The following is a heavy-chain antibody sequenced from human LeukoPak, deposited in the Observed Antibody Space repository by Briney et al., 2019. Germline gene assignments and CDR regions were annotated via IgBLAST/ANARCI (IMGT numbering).Heavy chain of an antibody. V-gene: IGHV3-23*01. Sequence: HTGGSLRLSCVASGFTFSNYAMSWVRQAPGKGLEWVSAITGSGGITYYADSVKGRFTISRDNSKNTLYLQMNSLRAKDTAVYYCAKWGDYDVLTGYYDPDYWGQGTLVTVSS. CDR2: ITGSGGIT. CDR3: AKWGDYDVLTGYYDPDY. D-gene: IGHD3-9*01. J-gene: IGHJ4*02. CDR1: GFTFSNYA.